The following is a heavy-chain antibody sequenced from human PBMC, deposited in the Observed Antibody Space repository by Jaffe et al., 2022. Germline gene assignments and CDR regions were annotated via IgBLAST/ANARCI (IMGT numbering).Heavy chain of an antibody. CDR1: GVTFSSHS. Sequence: VQLVDSGGGWVQPGGSLRLSCAASGVTFSSHSFNWVRQAPGKGLEWVSYISFTNITTYYADSVKGRFIISRDSARNSVYLQMNSLRADDTAVYYCAIRGDFHNYWGQGTLVTVSS. V-gene: IGHV3-48*01. CDR3: AIRGDFHNY. J-gene: IGHJ4*02. D-gene: IGHD4-17*01. CDR2: ISFTNITT.